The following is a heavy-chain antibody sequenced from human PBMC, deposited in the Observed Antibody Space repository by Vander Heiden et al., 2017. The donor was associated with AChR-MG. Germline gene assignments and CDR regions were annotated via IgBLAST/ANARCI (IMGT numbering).Heavy chain of an antibody. CDR3: AKDTGGYDYYFDY. V-gene: IGHV3-23*01. CDR2: MSGSGGST. CDR1: GFTFSSYA. J-gene: IGHJ4*02. Sequence: EVQLLESGGGLVQPGGSLRLSCAASGFTFSSYALSWVRQAPGKGLEWVSAMSGSGGSTYYADSVRGRFTISRDNSKNTLYLQMNSLRAEDTAIYYCAKDTGGYDYYFDYWGQGTLVTVSS. D-gene: IGHD5-12*01.